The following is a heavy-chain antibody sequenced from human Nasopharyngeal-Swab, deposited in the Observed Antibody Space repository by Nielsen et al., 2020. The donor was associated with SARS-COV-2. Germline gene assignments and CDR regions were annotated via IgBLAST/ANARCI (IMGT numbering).Heavy chain of an antibody. V-gene: IGHV3-30*03. CDR3: ARDQIPSYYYDSSGPNQIDY. CDR1: GFTFSPHG. J-gene: IGHJ4*02. CDR2: ISYDGSNK. Sequence: GESLKISCAASGFTFSPHGMHWVRQAPGKGPEWVAVISYDGSNKYYADSVKGRFTISRDNSKNTLYLQMNSLRAEDTAVYYCARDQIPSYYYDSSGPNQIDYWGQGTLVTVSS. D-gene: IGHD3-22*01.